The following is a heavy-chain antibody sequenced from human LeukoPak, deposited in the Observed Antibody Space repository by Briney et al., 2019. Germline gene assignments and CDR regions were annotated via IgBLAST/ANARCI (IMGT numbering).Heavy chain of an antibody. J-gene: IGHJ4*02. V-gene: IGHV3-23*01. CDR3: VKGGGVTANDY. Sequence: PGGSLRLSCAASGFTFSSYAMSWVRQAPGKGLAWVSAISISGDNTYYADSVKGRFTISRDNFKNTLYLQMNSLRAEDTAVYYCVKGGGVTANDYWGQGTLVTVSS. CDR1: GFTFSSYA. D-gene: IGHD3-16*01. CDR2: ISISGDNT.